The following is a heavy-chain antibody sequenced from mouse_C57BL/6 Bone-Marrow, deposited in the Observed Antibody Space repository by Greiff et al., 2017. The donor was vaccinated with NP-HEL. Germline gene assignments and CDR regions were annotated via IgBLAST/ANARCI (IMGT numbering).Heavy chain of an antibody. CDR2: ISYDGSN. J-gene: IGHJ2*01. CDR3: AREDYYSNYEGYFDY. D-gene: IGHD2-5*01. V-gene: IGHV3-6*01. CDR1: GYSITSGYY. Sequence: DVQLQESGPGLVKPSQSLSLTCSVTGYSITSGYYWNWIRQFPGNKLEWMGYISYDGSNNYNPSLKNRISITRDTSKNQFFLKLNSVTTEDTATYYCAREDYYSNYEGYFDYWGQGTTLTVSS.